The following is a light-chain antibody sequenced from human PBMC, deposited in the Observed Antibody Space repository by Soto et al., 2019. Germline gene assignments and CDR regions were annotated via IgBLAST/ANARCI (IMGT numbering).Light chain of an antibody. CDR1: QTISSW. J-gene: IGKJ4*02. CDR3: QQYDNYPHA. Sequence: IPTAKCPTTMPESPGDRATITCRASQTISSWLAWYQQKPGKAPNLLIYTASILQSGVPSRFSGSGSGTEFTLTISNLQPDDFATYYCQQYDNYPHAFGGGTKVDIK. V-gene: IGKV1-5*03. CDR2: TAS.